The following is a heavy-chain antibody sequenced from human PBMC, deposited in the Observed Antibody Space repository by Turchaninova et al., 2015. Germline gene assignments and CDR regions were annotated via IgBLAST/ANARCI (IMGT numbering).Heavy chain of an antibody. V-gene: IGHV4-34*01. CDR2: INHSGRP. J-gene: IGHJ3*02. CDR1: GGSLSGFS. CDR3: ATRYGSGI. Sequence: QVHLQQWGAGLLKPSETLSLTCAVSGGSLSGFSWNWVRQPPGKGLEWIGEINHSGRPNYHPSLKSRVTISVDTSKNQFSLKLSALTAADTAVYYCATRYGSGIWGQGTMVTVSS. D-gene: IGHD5-18*01.